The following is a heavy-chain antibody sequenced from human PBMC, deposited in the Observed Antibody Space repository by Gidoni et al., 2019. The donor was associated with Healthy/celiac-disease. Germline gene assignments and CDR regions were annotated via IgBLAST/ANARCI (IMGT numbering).Heavy chain of an antibody. V-gene: IGHV1-58*02. D-gene: IGHD1-26*01. J-gene: IGHJ6*02. CDR2: IVVGSGNT. CDR1: GFTFTSSA. CDR3: AADTEIGGIVGATVVYYYYGMDV. Sequence: QMQLVQSGPEVKKPGTSVKVSCKASGFTFTSSAMQWVRQARGQRLEWIGWIVVGSGNTNYAQKFQERVTITRDMSTSTAYMELSSLRSEDTAVYYCAADTEIGGIVGATVVYYYYGMDVWGQGTTVTVSS.